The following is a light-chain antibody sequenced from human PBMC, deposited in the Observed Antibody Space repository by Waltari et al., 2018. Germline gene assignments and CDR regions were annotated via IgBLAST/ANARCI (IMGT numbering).Light chain of an antibody. CDR3: QQYSSSTGWT. CDR2: GAS. J-gene: IGKJ1*01. Sequence: ETVLTQSPGTLSLSPGERATLSCRASQSISSSYLAWYQQKPGQTPRLLIYGASSRATGIPDRFSGSGSGTDFTLTISRLEPEDFAVYYCQQYSSSTGWTFGQGTKVEIK. V-gene: IGKV3-20*01. CDR1: QSISSSY.